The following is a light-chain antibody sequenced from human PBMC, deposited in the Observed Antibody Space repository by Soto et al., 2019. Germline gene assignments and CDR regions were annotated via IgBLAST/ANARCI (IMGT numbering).Light chain of an antibody. CDR2: VAS. CDR3: QQSFSSPYT. V-gene: IGKV1-39*01. Sequence: DIKMTQSPSFLSASVGNRVTITCRASQSISTYLHWYQLKPGKAPRLLIYVASSLHSRVPSRFSGSGSGTDFTLTISSLQAEDFATYSIQQSFSSPYTFGQGTKLEI. CDR1: QSISTY. J-gene: IGKJ2*01.